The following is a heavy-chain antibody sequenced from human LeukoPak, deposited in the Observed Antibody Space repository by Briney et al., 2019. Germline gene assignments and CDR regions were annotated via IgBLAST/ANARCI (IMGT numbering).Heavy chain of an antibody. D-gene: IGHD6-19*01. V-gene: IGHV3-23*01. Sequence: PGGSLRLSCAASGFTFSSYAMSWVRQAPGKGLEWVSTISNSGGTTYYADSVKGRFTISRDDSENTLYLQMNSLRAEDTAVYYCARDLVYSSGWYLDYWGQGTLVTVSS. CDR3: ARDLVYSSGWYLDY. J-gene: IGHJ4*02. CDR1: GFTFSSYA. CDR2: ISNSGGTT.